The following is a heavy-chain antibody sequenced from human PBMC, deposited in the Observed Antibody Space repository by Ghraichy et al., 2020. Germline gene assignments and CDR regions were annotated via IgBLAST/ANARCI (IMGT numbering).Heavy chain of an antibody. Sequence: SQTLSLTCTVSGGSISSYYWSWIRQPPGKGLEWIGYIYYSGSTNYNPSLKSRVTISVDTSKNQFSLKLSSVTAADTAVYYCARWMGPHSYYYYYYGMDVWGQGTTVTVSS. CDR1: GGSISSYY. CDR3: ARWMGPHSYYYYYYGMDV. D-gene: IGHD2-15*01. V-gene: IGHV4-59*01. J-gene: IGHJ6*02. CDR2: IYYSGST.